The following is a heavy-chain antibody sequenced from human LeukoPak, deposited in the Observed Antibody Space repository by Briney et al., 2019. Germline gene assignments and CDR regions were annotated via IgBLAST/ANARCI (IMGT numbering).Heavy chain of an antibody. CDR2: IIPIFGTA. CDR1: GGTFSSYA. Sequence: SVKVSCKASGGTFSSYAISWVRQAPGQGLEWMGGIIPIFGTANYAQKFQGRVTITTDESTSTAYMELSSLRSEDTAVYYCAKADGYSYGQYYCYYYMDVWGKGTTVTVSS. CDR3: AKADGYSYGQYYCYYYMDV. V-gene: IGHV1-69*05. J-gene: IGHJ6*03. D-gene: IGHD5-18*01.